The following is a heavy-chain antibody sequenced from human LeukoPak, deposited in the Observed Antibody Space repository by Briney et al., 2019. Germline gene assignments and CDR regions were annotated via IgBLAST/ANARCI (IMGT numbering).Heavy chain of an antibody. V-gene: IGHV3-23*01. CDR1: GFIVSSNY. CDR3: AKRSGSYFPAFYFDY. D-gene: IGHD3-10*01. Sequence: PGGPLRLSCAASGFIVSSNYMSWVRQAPGKGLEWVSAISGSGGSTYYADSVKGRFTISRDNSKNTLYLQMNSLRAEDTAVYYCAKRSGSYFPAFYFDYWGQGTLVTVSS. J-gene: IGHJ4*02. CDR2: ISGSGGST.